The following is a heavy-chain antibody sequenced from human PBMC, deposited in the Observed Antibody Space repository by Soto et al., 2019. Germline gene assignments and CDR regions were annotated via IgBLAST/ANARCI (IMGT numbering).Heavy chain of an antibody. J-gene: IGHJ6*02. CDR3: ARGRRSYLASYYYYYGMDV. CDR2: ISGSGATT. Sequence: PGGSLRLSCAASGFTFSSYVMSWVRQAPGKGLEWVSGISGSGATTYYADSVKGRFTISRDNSKNTLYLQMNSLRAEDTAVYYCARGRRSYLASYYYYYGMDVWGQGTTVTVSS. D-gene: IGHD1-26*01. V-gene: IGHV3-23*01. CDR1: GFTFSSYV.